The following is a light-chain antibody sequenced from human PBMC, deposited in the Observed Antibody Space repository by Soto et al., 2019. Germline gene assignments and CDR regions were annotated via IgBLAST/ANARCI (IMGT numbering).Light chain of an antibody. Sequence: QSALTQPASVSGSPGQSITISCTGTSSDVGGYNFVSWYQQHPGKAPKLVISEVSNRPSGVSSRFSGSKSGDTASLTISGLQAEDEAEYYCSSFTSSNTWVFGGGTQLTVL. V-gene: IGLV2-14*01. CDR2: EVS. CDR3: SSFTSSNTWV. CDR1: SSDVGGYNF. J-gene: IGLJ3*02.